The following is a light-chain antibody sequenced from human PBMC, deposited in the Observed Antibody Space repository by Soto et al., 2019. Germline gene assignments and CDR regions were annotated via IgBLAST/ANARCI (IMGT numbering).Light chain of an antibody. CDR3: QQYGSSPLYT. V-gene: IGKV3-20*01. J-gene: IGKJ2*01. CDR1: QSVSSSY. Sequence: EIVLTQSPGTLSLSPGERATLSCRASQSVSSSYLAWHQQKPGQAPRLLIYGASSRATGIPDRFSGSGSGTDFTLTISRLEPEDLAVYYCQQYGSSPLYTFGQGTKLEIK. CDR2: GAS.